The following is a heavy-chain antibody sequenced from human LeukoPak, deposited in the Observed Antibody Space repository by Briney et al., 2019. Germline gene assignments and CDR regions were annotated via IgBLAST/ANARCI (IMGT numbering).Heavy chain of an antibody. J-gene: IGHJ6*02. CDR1: GFTFSIYS. Sequence: YPGGSLRLSCAASGFTFSIYSMSWVRQAPGKGLEWVSAISGSGGSTYYADSVKGRFTISRDNSKNTLYLQMNSLRAEDTAVYHCAKDGRAGRPYYYYGMDVWGQGTTVTVSS. D-gene: IGHD6-6*01. V-gene: IGHV3-23*01. CDR2: ISGSGGST. CDR3: AKDGRAGRPYYYYGMDV.